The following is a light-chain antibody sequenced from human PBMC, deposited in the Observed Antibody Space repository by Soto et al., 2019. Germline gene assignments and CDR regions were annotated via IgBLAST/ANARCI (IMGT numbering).Light chain of an antibody. CDR3: VTWDDSLNGVV. Sequence: VLTQPPSASGTAGQRVTIFCSGSSSNIAGNSVNWYQQLPGTAPKLLIYTNNQRPSGVPERFSGSKSGTSASLAISGLQSEDEAEYYCVTWDDSLNGVVFGGGTKLTVL. CDR2: TNN. CDR1: SSNIAGNS. V-gene: IGLV1-44*01. J-gene: IGLJ2*01.